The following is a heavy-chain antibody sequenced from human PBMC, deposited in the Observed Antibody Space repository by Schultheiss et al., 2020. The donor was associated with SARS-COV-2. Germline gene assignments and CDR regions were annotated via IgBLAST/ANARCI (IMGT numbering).Heavy chain of an antibody. J-gene: IGHJ3*02. D-gene: IGHD3-22*01. Sequence: GGSLRLSCAASGFTFDDYAMHWVRQAPGKGLEWVSGISWNSGSIGYADSVKGRFTISRDNAKNSLYLQMNSLRAEDTAVYYCARDGYYDSTWDAFDIWGQGTTVTVSS. CDR2: ISWNSGSI. CDR3: ARDGYYDSTWDAFDI. V-gene: IGHV3-9*01. CDR1: GFTFDDYA.